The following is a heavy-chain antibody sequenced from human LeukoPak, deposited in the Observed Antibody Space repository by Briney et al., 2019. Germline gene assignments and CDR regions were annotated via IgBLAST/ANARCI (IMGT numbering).Heavy chain of an antibody. CDR3: ARGDSSSWYGVYYYYYMDV. CDR2: IYYSGST. Sequence: PSETLSLTCTVSGGSISSSSYYWGWIRQPPGKGLEWIGSIYYSGSTYYNPSPKSRVTISVDTSKNQFSLKLSSVTAADTAVYYCARGDSSSWYGVYYYYYMDVWGKGTTVTVSS. V-gene: IGHV4-39*01. CDR1: GGSISSSSYY. J-gene: IGHJ6*03. D-gene: IGHD6-13*01.